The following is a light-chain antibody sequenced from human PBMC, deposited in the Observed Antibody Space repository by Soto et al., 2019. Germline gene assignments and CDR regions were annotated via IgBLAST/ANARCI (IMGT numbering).Light chain of an antibody. CDR2: EVS. V-gene: IGLV2-14*01. Sequence: QSALTQPASVSGSPGQSITISCTGSSNDIGAYKYVSWYQQYPGKVPKLIIFEVSNRPSGVSNRFSGSKSGNTASLTIAGLQAEDEADYHCSSYTTGSTLYVFGGGTKLTVL. J-gene: IGLJ1*01. CDR1: SNDIGAYKY. CDR3: SSYTTGSTLYV.